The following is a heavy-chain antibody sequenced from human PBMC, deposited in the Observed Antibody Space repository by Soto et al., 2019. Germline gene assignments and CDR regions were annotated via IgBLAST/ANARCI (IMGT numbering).Heavy chain of an antibody. D-gene: IGHD1-7*01. CDR1: GGSISTYY. V-gene: IGHV4-59*08. Sequence: SETLSLTCTVSGGSISTYYWSWIRQPPGKGLEWIGYVYYTGSTNFNPSLKSRVAISVDTSKNQFSLRLSSVTAADTAVYYCARHQGVWNYALDVWGKETTVTVSS. CDR3: ARHQGVWNYALDV. J-gene: IGHJ6*04. CDR2: VYYTGST.